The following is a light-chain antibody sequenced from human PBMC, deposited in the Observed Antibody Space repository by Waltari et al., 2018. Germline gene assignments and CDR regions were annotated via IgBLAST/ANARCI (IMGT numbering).Light chain of an antibody. CDR3: QQYNRWPPIT. V-gene: IGKV3-15*01. CDR2: DAS. J-gene: IGKJ5*01. Sequence: EVVMTQSPATLSVFPGESATLSCRASQTVSSNLAWYQQRPGQAPRRLIFDASTRAPSVPARFSGSGSGTEFTLTIRSLQSEDSAVYCCQQYNRWPPITFGQGTRLEIK. CDR1: QTVSSN.